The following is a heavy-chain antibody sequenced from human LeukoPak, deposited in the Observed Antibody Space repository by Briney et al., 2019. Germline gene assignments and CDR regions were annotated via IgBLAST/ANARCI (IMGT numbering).Heavy chain of an antibody. Sequence: ASVKVSCKASGYTFTGAYIHWVRQAPGQGPEWMGWINSYSGGTNYAQKFQGRVTLTRDTSLGTAYMELSRLRSDNTAVYYCARQGEAASFDYWGQGTLVTVSS. CDR1: GYTFTGAY. D-gene: IGHD6-13*01. J-gene: IGHJ4*02. V-gene: IGHV1-2*02. CDR3: ARQGEAASFDY. CDR2: INSYSGGT.